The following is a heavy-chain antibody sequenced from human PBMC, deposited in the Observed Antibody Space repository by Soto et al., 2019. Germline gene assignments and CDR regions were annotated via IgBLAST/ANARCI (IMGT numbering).Heavy chain of an antibody. CDR3: ARRIKSGDGGYFHL. Sequence: QITLRESGPTLVKPTQTLTLTCTFSGFSLSAGSVGVGWIRQPPGKALEWLAMIYWNGDKRYSPSLKSRLTITKDTSRDQVVLTMANMDPVDTGTYYCARRIKSGDGGYFHLWGQGTLVAVST. CDR1: GFSLSAGSVG. D-gene: IGHD5-12*01. V-gene: IGHV2-5*04. CDR2: IYWNGDK. J-gene: IGHJ1*01.